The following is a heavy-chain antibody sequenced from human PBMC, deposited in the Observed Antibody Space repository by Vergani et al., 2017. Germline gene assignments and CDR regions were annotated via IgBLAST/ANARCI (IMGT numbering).Heavy chain of an antibody. Sequence: QLQLQESGPGLVKPSETLSLTCTVSGGSISSSSYYWGWIRQPPGKGLEWIGSIYYSGSTYYNPSLKSRVTISVDNSKNTLYLQMNSLRAEDTAVYYCAKDLIGGSYDFWSGYYDYYYYYGMDVWGQGTTVTVSS. CDR3: AKDLIGGSYDFWSGYYDYYYYYGMDV. D-gene: IGHD3-3*01. CDR1: GGSISSSSYY. CDR2: IYYSGST. J-gene: IGHJ6*02. V-gene: IGHV4-39*07.